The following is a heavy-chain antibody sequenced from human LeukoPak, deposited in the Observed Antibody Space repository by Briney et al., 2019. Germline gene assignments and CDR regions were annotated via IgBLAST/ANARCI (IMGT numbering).Heavy chain of an antibody. V-gene: IGHV4-39*01. CDR3: ARLNKPGWFDP. CDR2: MYYRGNT. D-gene: IGHD1-14*01. CDR1: GGSISSITYY. Sequence: SETLSLTCTVSGGSISSITYYWGWIRQPPGKGLEWVGHMYYRGNTFYSPSLKSRVTISIDTSKNQFSLRLSSVTATDTAVYYCARLNKPGWFDPWGQGTLVTVSS. J-gene: IGHJ5*02.